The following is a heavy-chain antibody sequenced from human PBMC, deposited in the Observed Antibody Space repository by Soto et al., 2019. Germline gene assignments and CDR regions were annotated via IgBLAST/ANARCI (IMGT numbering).Heavy chain of an antibody. V-gene: IGHV1-3*01. CDR3: ARVLRGLTMFGVDHRGKD. J-gene: IGHJ3*01. Sequence: ASVKVSCKASGYPFPNYGIHWVRQAPGQGLEWVGWINAGEGNTRYSHKFQGRVTITSEQSANTAYMELSSLKSEDTAVYYCARVLRGLTMFGVDHRGKDGGQ. D-gene: IGHD3-3*01. CDR1: GYPFPNYG. CDR2: INAGEGNT.